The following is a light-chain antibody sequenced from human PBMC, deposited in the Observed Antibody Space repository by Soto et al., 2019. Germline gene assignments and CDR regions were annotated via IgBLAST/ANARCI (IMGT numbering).Light chain of an antibody. Sequence: QSVLTQPASVSGSPGQSITISCTGTSSDVGGYNYVSWYQQHPGKAPKLMIYEVSNRPSGVSNRFSGSKSGNTASLTISGLQAEDEADYYCSSYTSRSRLFGGGTKLTVL. CDR3: SSYTSRSRL. V-gene: IGLV2-14*01. CDR1: SSDVGGYNY. J-gene: IGLJ2*01. CDR2: EVS.